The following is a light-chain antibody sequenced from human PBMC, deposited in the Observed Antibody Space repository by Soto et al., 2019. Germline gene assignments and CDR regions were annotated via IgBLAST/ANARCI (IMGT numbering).Light chain of an antibody. CDR2: DVS. V-gene: IGLV2-14*01. Sequence: QSVLTQPASVSGSPRQSLPISYTGTSSDVGGYNYVSWYQQHPGKAPKFMIYDVSNRPSGVSNRFSGSKSGNTASLTISGLQAEDEADYYCSSYTTSNTRQIVFGTGTKVTVL. CDR1: SSDVGGYNY. J-gene: IGLJ1*01. CDR3: SSYTTSNTRQIV.